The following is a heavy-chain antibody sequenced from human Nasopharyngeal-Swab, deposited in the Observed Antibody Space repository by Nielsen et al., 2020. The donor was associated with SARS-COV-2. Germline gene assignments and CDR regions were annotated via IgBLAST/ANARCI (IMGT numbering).Heavy chain of an antibody. J-gene: IGHJ3*02. V-gene: IGHV3-23*01. CDR1: GFTFSSYA. Sequence: GGSLRLSCAASGFTFSSYAMSWVCQAPGKGLEWVSAISGSGGSTYSADSVKGRFTISRDNSKNTLYLQMNSLRAEDTAVYYCAKDGMVRGAFDIWGQGTMVTVSS. CDR3: AKDGMVRGAFDI. CDR2: ISGSGGST. D-gene: IGHD5-18*01.